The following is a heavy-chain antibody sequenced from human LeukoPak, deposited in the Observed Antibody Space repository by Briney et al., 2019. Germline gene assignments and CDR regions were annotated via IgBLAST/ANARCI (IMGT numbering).Heavy chain of an antibody. J-gene: IGHJ5*02. Sequence: GGSLRLSCAASGFTVSYNYMSWVRQAPGKGLEWVSVIYSGGSTYYADSVEGRFTISRDNSKNTLYLQMNSLRAEDTAVYYCARGTSHSPNWFDPWGQGTLVTVSS. V-gene: IGHV3-53*01. CDR2: IYSGGST. CDR3: ARGTSHSPNWFDP. CDR1: GFTVSYNY. D-gene: IGHD2-2*01.